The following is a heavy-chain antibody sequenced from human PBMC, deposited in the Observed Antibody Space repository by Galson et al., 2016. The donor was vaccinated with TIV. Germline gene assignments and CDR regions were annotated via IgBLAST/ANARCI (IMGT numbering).Heavy chain of an antibody. CDR2: ISSSGFS. Sequence: LSLTCNVSGDSISSSYWSWIRQPPGKGLEWIGFISSSGFSNYNPTLKSRVTMSVDASKKQISLRLSSVTAADTAVYFCANDYGAGYFDHWGQGAVVTASS. D-gene: IGHD4-17*01. CDR1: GDSISSSY. CDR3: ANDYGAGYFDH. J-gene: IGHJ4*02. V-gene: IGHV4-4*08.